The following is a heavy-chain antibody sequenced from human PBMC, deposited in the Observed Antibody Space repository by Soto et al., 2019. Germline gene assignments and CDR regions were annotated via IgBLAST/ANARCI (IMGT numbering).Heavy chain of an antibody. Sequence: ETLSLTCTVSGGSISSGSYFWGWIRQPPGKGLEWIGSIYYSGSTSYNLSLRSRVTMSVDTSKNQFSLKLSSVSAADTAVYYCARHTGYSSGKRWFDPWGQGTLVTVSS. D-gene: IGHD6-19*01. CDR2: IYYSGST. V-gene: IGHV4-39*01. J-gene: IGHJ5*02. CDR3: ARHTGYSSGKRWFDP. CDR1: GGSISSGSYF.